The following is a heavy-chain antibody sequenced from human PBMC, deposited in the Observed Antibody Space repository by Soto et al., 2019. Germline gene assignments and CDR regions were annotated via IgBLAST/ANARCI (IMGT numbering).Heavy chain of an antibody. CDR1: RYTFTDYY. V-gene: IGHV1-2*02. Sequence: ASVQVSCKATRYTFTDYYMHWVRQSSGQGLEWMGCIRPNSGDTKLPQKLQGRVVLTRDKSNRTVYMELIRLKSDYAGGDYCAIAVLTSLEVATSYWGQGTLVTVSS. D-gene: IGHD5-12*01. J-gene: IGHJ4*02. CDR2: IRPNSGDT. CDR3: AIAVLTSLEVATSY.